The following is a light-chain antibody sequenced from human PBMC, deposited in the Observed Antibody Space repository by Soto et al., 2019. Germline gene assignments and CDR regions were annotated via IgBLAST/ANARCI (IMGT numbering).Light chain of an antibody. CDR3: QSYDSSLSGWV. Sequence: QSVLTQPPSVSGAPGQRVTISCTGYNSNIGAGYDVLWYQQLPGTAPKLLIYGNSNRPSGVPDRFSASKSGTSASLAITGLQAEDEADYYCQSYDSSLSGWVFGGGTKLTVL. CDR1: NSNIGAGYD. J-gene: IGLJ3*02. CDR2: GNS. V-gene: IGLV1-40*01.